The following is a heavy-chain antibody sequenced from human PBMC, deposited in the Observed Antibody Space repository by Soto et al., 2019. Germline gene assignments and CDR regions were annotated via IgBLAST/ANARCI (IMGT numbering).Heavy chain of an antibody. D-gene: IGHD2-21*02. CDR1: GGSISSYY. V-gene: IGHV4-59*01. Sequence: QVQLQESGPGLVKPSETLSLTCTVSGGSISSYYWSWIQQPPGKGLEWIGDIYYSGSTNYNPSLKRRVTISVATSTTQFSLKLSSVTAADTAVYYCARGYCGGDCYSYNWFDPWGQGTLVTVSS. J-gene: IGHJ5*02. CDR2: IYYSGST. CDR3: ARGYCGGDCYSYNWFDP.